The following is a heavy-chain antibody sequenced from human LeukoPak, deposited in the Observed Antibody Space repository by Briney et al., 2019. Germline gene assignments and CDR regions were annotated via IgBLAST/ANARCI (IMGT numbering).Heavy chain of an antibody. V-gene: IGHV4-34*01. CDR1: GGSFSGYY. Sequence: PSETLSLTCAVYGGSFSGYYWSWIRQPPGKGLEWIGEINHSGSTNYNPSLKSRVTISVDTSKNQFSLKLSSVTAADTAVYYCARRLGYYGSGSQPLNYYYYYMDVWGKGTTVTISS. CDR3: ARRLGYYGSGSQPLNYYYYYMDV. D-gene: IGHD3-10*01. J-gene: IGHJ6*03. CDR2: INHSGST.